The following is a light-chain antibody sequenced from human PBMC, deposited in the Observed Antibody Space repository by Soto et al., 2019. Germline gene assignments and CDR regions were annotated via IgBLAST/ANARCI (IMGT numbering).Light chain of an antibody. J-gene: IGLJ2*01. CDR1: SGSIASNY. V-gene: IGLV6-57*04. Sequence: NFMLTQPHSVSESPGKTVTISCTRSSGSIASNYVQWYQQRPGSAPATVIYEDNQRPSGVPDRFSGSIDSSSNSASLTISGLKTEDEADYFCQSYDNTNQEIFGGGTKLTVL. CDR2: EDN. CDR3: QSYDNTNQEI.